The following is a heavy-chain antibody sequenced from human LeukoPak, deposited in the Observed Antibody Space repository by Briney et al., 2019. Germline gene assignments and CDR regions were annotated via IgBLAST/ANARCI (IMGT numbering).Heavy chain of an antibody. CDR2: IKSKTDGETT. D-gene: IGHD1-26*01. CDR3: TTLVGAPTY. V-gene: IGHV3-15*01. CDR1: GFTFKYAG. Sequence: GGSLRLSCAASGFTFKYAGMTWVRQAPGKGPEWVGRIKSKTDGETTDYAAAVKSRFSLSRDDSKNMVYLQMTSLKTDDTAVYYCTTLVGAPTYWGQGTPVAVSS. J-gene: IGHJ4*02.